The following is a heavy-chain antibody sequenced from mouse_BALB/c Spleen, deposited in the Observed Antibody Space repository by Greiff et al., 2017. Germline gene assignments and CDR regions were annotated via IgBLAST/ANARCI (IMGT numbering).Heavy chain of an antibody. Sequence: QVQLQQSGPGLVAPSQSLSITCTVSGFSLTSYGVHWVRQPPGKGLEWLGVIWAGGSTNYNSALMSRLSISKDNSTSQVFLKMNSLQTDDTAMYYCARDNGNYVGYAMDYWGQGTSVTVSA. D-gene: IGHD2-1*01. CDR3: ARDNGNYVGYAMDY. V-gene: IGHV2-9*02. CDR1: GFSLTSYG. J-gene: IGHJ4*01. CDR2: IWAGGST.